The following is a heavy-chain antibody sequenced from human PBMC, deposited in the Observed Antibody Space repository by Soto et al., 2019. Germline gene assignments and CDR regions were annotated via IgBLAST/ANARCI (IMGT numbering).Heavy chain of an antibody. J-gene: IGHJ4*02. D-gene: IGHD2-2*01. CDR3: AGDGAGYCSRRWRPPGH. CDR1: GGTFSSYT. Sequence: QVQLVQSGAEVKKPGSSVKVSCKASGGTFSSYTISWVRQAPGQGLEWMGRIIPILGIANYAQKLQGRVTISADKAPNPVYLEVSSLRSEDTAVYYCAGDGAGYCSRRWRPPGHWGPGTLVTVSS. CDR2: IIPILGIA. V-gene: IGHV1-69*08.